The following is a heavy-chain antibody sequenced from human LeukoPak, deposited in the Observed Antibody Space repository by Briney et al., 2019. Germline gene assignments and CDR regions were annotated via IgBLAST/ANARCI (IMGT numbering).Heavy chain of an antibody. J-gene: IGHJ4*02. CDR2: IYPGDSDT. CDR3: ARGSYYNGYDY. V-gene: IGHV5-51*01. Sequence: GESLQISCKASGYSFTNYWIGWVRQMPGKGLEWMGIIYPGDSDTRYNPSFQGQVTISADKSISTAYLQWSSLKASDTAMYYCARGSYYNGYDYWGQGTLVTVSS. D-gene: IGHD3-10*01. CDR1: GYSFTNYW.